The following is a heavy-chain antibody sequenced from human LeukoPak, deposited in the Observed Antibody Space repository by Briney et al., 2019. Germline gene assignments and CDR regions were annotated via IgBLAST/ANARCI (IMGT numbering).Heavy chain of an antibody. CDR2: ISGSGGST. V-gene: IGHV3-23*01. CDR3: AKDPRPRWAFFDY. J-gene: IGHJ4*02. D-gene: IGHD5-24*01. CDR1: GFTFSSYG. Sequence: GGSLRLSCAASGFTFSSYGMHWVRQAPGKGLEWVSAISGSGGSTYYADSVKGRFTISRDNSKNTLYLQMNSLRAEDTAVYYCAKDPRPRWAFFDYWGQGTLVTVSS.